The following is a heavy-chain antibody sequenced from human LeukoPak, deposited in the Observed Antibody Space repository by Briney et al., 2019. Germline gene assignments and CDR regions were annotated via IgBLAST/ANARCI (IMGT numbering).Heavy chain of an antibody. CDR3: VRGFDP. V-gene: IGHV4-61*02. J-gene: IGHJ5*02. CDR2: FSITGST. CDR1: GDSISSGNYY. Sequence: PSQTLSLTCTVSGDSISSGNYYWSWMRQPAGRGLEWIGRFSITGSTDYNPSLKSRVTISVDTSKNQFSLRLTSVTAAGTAVYYCVRGFDPWGQGTLVTVSS.